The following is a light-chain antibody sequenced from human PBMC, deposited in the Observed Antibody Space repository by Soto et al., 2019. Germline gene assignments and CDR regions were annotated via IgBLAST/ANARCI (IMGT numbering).Light chain of an antibody. V-gene: IGLV2-14*01. Sequence: QSVLTQPASVSGSPGQSITISCTGTSSDVGGYNYVSWYQQHPGKAPKLMIYEVSNRPSGVSNRFSGSKSGNTASLTISGLQADDDANYYCTSYTSSSTLAIFGGGTKLTVL. CDR3: TSYTSSSTLAI. CDR1: SSDVGGYNY. J-gene: IGLJ2*01. CDR2: EVS.